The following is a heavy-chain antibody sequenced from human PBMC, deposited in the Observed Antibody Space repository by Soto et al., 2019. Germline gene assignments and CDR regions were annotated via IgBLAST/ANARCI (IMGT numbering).Heavy chain of an antibody. Sequence: PGGSLRLSCAASGFTFSSYAMSWVRQAPGKGLEWLSAISGSGESTYYADFVRGRLTISRDNSKNTLFLHLESLRVDDTAVYYCAKDSLAGPGYWGQGTLVTVSS. CDR1: GFTFSSYA. CDR3: AKDSLAGPGY. CDR2: ISGSGEST. J-gene: IGHJ4*02. V-gene: IGHV3-23*01.